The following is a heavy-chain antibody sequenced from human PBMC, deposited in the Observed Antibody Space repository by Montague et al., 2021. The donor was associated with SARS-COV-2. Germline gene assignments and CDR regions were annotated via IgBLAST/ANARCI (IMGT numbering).Heavy chain of an antibody. J-gene: IGHJ6*02. CDR3: ARVRYYGSGTSLGMDV. Sequence: SETLSLTCAVYGGSSSGYYWSWIRQPPGKGLEWIGEINHSGSTNYNPSLKSRVTISVDTSKNQFSLKLSSVTAADTAVYHCARVRYYGSGTSLGMDVWGQGTTVTVSS. CDR2: INHSGST. V-gene: IGHV4-34*01. D-gene: IGHD3-10*01. CDR1: GGSSSGYY.